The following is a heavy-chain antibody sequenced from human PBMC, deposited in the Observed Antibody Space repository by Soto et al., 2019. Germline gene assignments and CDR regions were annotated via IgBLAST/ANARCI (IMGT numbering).Heavy chain of an antibody. J-gene: IGHJ5*02. CDR3: ARANRPITMTYLNWFDP. D-gene: IGHD3-22*01. CDR1: GGSITTNY. V-gene: IGHV4-34*01. Sequence: SETLSLTCTVSGGSITTNYWGWIRQPPGKGLEWIGEINHSGSTNYNPSLKSRVTISVDRSKNRFSLNLNSVTAADTAVYYCARANRPITMTYLNWFDPWGQGTLVTVSS. CDR2: INHSGST.